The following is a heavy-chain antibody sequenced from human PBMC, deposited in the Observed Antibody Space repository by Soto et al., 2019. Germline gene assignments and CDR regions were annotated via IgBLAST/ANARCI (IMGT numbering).Heavy chain of an antibody. Sequence: GGSLRLSCAASGFTFSSYAMSWVRQAPGKGLEWVSAISGSGGSTYYADSVKGRFTISRDNSKNTLYLQMNSLRAEDTAVYYCAKVSYPGSYYDILTGYYGYFDYWGQGTLVTVSS. CDR2: ISGSGGST. J-gene: IGHJ4*02. V-gene: IGHV3-23*01. CDR3: AKVSYPGSYYDILTGYYGYFDY. CDR1: GFTFSSYA. D-gene: IGHD3-9*01.